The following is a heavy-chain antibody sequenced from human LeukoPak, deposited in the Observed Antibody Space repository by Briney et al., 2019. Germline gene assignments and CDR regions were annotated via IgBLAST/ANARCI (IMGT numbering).Heavy chain of an antibody. CDR2: IYYSGST. D-gene: IGHD3-22*01. J-gene: IGHJ3*02. CDR1: GGSISSYY. CDR3: ARYIVVVIGDAFDI. V-gene: IGHV4-59*01. Sequence: SETLSLTCTVSGGSISSYYWSWLRQPPGKGVEWIGYIYYSGSTNYNPSLKSRVTISVDTSKNQFSLKLSSVTAADTAVYYCARYIVVVIGDAFDIWGQGTMVTVSS.